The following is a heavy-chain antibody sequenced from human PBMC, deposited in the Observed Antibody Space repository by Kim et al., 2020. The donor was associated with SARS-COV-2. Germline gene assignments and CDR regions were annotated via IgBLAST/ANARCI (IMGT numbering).Heavy chain of an antibody. Sequence: YADSVKGRFTITRDNSNNMVHLQMNSLRAEDTAVYYCAKGRATSNYGMDVWGQGTTVTVSS. J-gene: IGHJ6*02. CDR3: AKGRATSNYGMDV. V-gene: IGHV3-23*01.